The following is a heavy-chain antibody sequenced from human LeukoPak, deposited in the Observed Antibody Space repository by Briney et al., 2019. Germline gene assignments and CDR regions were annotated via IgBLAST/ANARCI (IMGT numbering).Heavy chain of an antibody. J-gene: IGHJ4*02. D-gene: IGHD6-13*01. V-gene: IGHV4-61*02. CDR2: IYTSGST. Sequence: SETLSLTCTVSGGSISSSSYYWSWIRQPAGKGLEWIGRIYTSGSTNYNPSLKSRVTISVDTSKNQFSLKLSSVTAADTAVYYCARGAASSSWYKESYFDYWGQGTLVTVSS. CDR3: ARGAASSSWYKESYFDY. CDR1: GGSISSSSYY.